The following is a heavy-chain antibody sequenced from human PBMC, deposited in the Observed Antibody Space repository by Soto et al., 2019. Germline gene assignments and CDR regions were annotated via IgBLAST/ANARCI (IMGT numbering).Heavy chain of an antibody. CDR3: ARDKGWFRERPATYYFDY. Sequence: EVQLVESGGGLVQQGGSLRLSCAASGFTFSSYWMSWVRQAPGKGLEWVANTKQDGSEKDYVDSVKGRFTISRDNAKNSLYLQMNSLRAEDTAVYYCARDKGWFRERPATYYFDYWGQGTLVTVSS. V-gene: IGHV3-7*05. CDR1: GFTFSSYW. J-gene: IGHJ4*02. D-gene: IGHD3-10*01. CDR2: TKQDGSEK.